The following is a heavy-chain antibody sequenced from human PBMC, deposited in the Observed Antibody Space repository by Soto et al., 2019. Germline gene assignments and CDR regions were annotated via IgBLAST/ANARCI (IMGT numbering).Heavy chain of an antibody. CDR3: ARMGFQGTAMPIPLAGGMDV. Sequence: ASVKVSCKASGYTFTGDYMHWVRQAPGQGLEWMGWINPNSGGTNYAQKFQGWVTMTRDTSISTAYMELSRLRSDDTAVCYCARMGFQGTAMPIPLAGGMDVWGQVTTVTVSS. CDR2: INPNSGGT. V-gene: IGHV1-2*04. D-gene: IGHD5-18*01. CDR1: GYTFTGDY. J-gene: IGHJ6*02.